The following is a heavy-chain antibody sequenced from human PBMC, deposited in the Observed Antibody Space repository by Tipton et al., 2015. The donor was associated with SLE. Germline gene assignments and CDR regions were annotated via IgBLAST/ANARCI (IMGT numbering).Heavy chain of an antibody. CDR3: ARGFLEWLFDDAFDI. Sequence: TLSLTCTVSGGPISSGSYYWSWIRQPAGKGLEWIGRIYTSGSTNYNPSLKGRVTISVDTSKNQFSLKLSSVTAADTAVYYCARGFLEWLFDDAFDIWGQGTMVTVSS. CDR1: GGPISSGSYY. CDR2: IYTSGST. V-gene: IGHV4-61*02. J-gene: IGHJ3*02. D-gene: IGHD3-3*01.